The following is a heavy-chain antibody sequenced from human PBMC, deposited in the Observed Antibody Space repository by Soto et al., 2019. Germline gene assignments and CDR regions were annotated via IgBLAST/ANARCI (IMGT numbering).Heavy chain of an antibody. D-gene: IGHD3-22*01. CDR2: INPNSGGT. CDR1: GYTFTGYY. V-gene: IGHV1-2*02. Sequence: ASVKVSCKASGYTFTGYYMHWVRQAPGQGLEWMGWINPNSGGTNYAQKFQGRVTMTRDTSISTAYMELSRLRSDDTAVYYCATENDSSGPSDAFDLWGQGTMVTVSS. J-gene: IGHJ3*01. CDR3: ATENDSSGPSDAFDL.